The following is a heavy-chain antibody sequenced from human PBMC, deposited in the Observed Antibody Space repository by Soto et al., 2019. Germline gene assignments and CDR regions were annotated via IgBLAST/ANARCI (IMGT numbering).Heavy chain of an antibody. Sequence: ASVKVSGKASGYTFTGYYMHWVRQAPGQGLERLGWINPNSGGTNYAQTFQGWVTMTSDTSISTAYMELSRLRSVDTALYYCARDGLAARLRETNKPSDYCVQVPLVTVAS. CDR1: GYTFTGYY. J-gene: IGHJ4*02. V-gene: IGHV1-2*04. CDR2: INPNSGGT. D-gene: IGHD6-6*01. CDR3: ARDGLAARLRETNKPSDY.